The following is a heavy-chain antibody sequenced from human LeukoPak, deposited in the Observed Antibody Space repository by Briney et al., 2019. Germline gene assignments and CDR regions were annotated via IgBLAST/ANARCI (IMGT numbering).Heavy chain of an antibody. Sequence: GGSLRLSCAASAFTFNTYAMSWVRQAPGKGLEWVLGISGRGGRTYYADSVEGRFTISRDNSENTLYLQLNSLRAEDTAVYYCAKGIEQWPGDYYYYGMDVWGQGTTVTVSS. CDR2: ISGRGGRT. CDR3: AKGIEQWPGDYYYYGMDV. CDR1: AFTFNTYA. V-gene: IGHV3-23*01. J-gene: IGHJ6*02. D-gene: IGHD6-19*01.